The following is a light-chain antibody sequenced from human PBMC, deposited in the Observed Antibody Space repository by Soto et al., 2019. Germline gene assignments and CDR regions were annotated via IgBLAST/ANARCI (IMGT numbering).Light chain of an antibody. CDR3: GSYEGSGTSGDV. V-gene: IGLV2-23*01. Sequence: QSALTQPASVSGSPGQSITISCTGTSSDVGSYNLVSWYQQHPGKAPKLMIYEGTKRPSGVSNRFSGSKSGNTASLTIAGSQAEDGADYYGGSYEGSGTSGDVFGSGTKVTVL. CDR1: SSDVGSYNL. CDR2: EGT. J-gene: IGLJ1*01.